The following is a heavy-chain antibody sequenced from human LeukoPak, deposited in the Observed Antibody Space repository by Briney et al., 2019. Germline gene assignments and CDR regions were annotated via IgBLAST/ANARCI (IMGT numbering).Heavy chain of an antibody. D-gene: IGHD3-3*01. CDR3: ATDFEQDSWSGHSD. V-gene: IGHV3-23*01. Sequence: GGSLRLSCVASGITFSTYAMSWVRQAPGKGLEWVSVISSSGSSTYYADSVRGRFTTFRDNSNNMVYLQMNSLRAEDTAVYYCATDFEQDSWSGHSDWGQGTLVTVSS. CDR2: ISSSGSST. CDR1: GITFSTYA. J-gene: IGHJ4*02.